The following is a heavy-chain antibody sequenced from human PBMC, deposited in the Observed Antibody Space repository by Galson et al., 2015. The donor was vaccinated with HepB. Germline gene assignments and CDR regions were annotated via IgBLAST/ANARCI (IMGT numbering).Heavy chain of an antibody. J-gene: IGHJ6*02. Sequence: SLRLSCAASGFTFSSYSMNWVRQAPGKGLEWVSYISSSSSTIYYADSVKGRFTISRDNAKNSLYLQMNSLRAEDTAVYYCARVGIGLWFGEPRLYYYGMDVWGQGTTVTVSS. D-gene: IGHD3-10*01. V-gene: IGHV3-48*01. CDR3: ARVGIGLWFGEPRLYYYGMDV. CDR2: ISSSSSTI. CDR1: GFTFSSYS.